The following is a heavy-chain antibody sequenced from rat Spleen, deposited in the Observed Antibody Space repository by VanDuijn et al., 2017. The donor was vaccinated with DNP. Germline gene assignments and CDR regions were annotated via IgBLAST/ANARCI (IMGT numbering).Heavy chain of an antibody. CDR3: TTLITFMSG. CDR1: GFTFSDYY. CDR2: IRYDGGST. Sequence: EVQVVQSGGGLVQPGRSLKLSCAASGFTFSDYYMAWVRQAPTKGLEWVAYIRYDGGSTYYRDSVKGRFTISRDNAKSSLFLQMDSLRSEDTATDYCTTLITFMSGWSQGTSVTVSS. V-gene: IGHV5-20*01. D-gene: IGHD1-1*01. J-gene: IGHJ4*01.